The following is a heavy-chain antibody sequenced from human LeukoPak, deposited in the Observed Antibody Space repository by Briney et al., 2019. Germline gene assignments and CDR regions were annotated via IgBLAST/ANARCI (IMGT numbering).Heavy chain of an antibody. CDR1: GYTFTGYY. CDR3: ARDRRGYSYEDYYCYMDV. D-gene: IGHD5-18*01. J-gene: IGHJ6*03. CDR2: INPNSGGT. Sequence: GASVKVSCKASGYTFTGYYMHWVRQAPGQGLEWMGWINPNSGGTNYAQKFQGRVTMTRDTSISTAYMELSRLTSDDTAVYYCARDRRGYSYEDYYCYMDVWGKGTTVTVSS. V-gene: IGHV1-2*02.